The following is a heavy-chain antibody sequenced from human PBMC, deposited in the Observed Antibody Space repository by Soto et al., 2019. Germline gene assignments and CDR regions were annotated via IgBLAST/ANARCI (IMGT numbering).Heavy chain of an antibody. CDR1: GYTFTSYS. D-gene: IGHD4-17*01. V-gene: IGHV1-3*01. CDR3: ARDPSYYGGKDNGFVP. J-gene: IGHJ5*02. CDR2: INAGNGNT. Sequence: ASVKVSCKASGYTFTSYSMHLVRPAPRQRLEWMGWINAGNGNTKYSQKFQGRVTITRDTSASTAYMELSSLRSEDTAVYYCARDPSYYGGKDNGFVPWGQGTLVNGSS.